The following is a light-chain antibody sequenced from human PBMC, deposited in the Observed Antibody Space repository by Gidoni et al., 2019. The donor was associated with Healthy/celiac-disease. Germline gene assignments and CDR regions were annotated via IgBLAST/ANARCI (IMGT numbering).Light chain of an antibody. CDR2: DNN. CDR1: SPNIGNNY. V-gene: IGLV1-51*01. J-gene: IGLJ3*02. CDR3: GTWDSSLSAL. Sequence: QSVLTQPPSVSAAPGQKVTISFSGSSPNIGNNYVSWYQQLPGTAPKLLIYDNNKRPSGIPDRFSGSKSGTSATLGITGLQTGDEADYYCGTWDSSLSALFGGGTKLTVL.